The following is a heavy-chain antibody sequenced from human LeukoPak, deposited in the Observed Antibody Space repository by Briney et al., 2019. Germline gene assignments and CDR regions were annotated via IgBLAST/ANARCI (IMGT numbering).Heavy chain of an antibody. D-gene: IGHD4-17*01. J-gene: IGHJ5*02. V-gene: IGHV1-46*01. Sequence: GASVKVSCKASGYTFTSYYMHWVRQAPGQGLEWMGIINPSGGSTSYAQKFQGRVTMTRDTSTSTVYMELSSLRSEDTAVYYCAPSGYGDCGGNWFDPWGQGTLVTVSS. CDR1: GYTFTSYY. CDR3: APSGYGDCGGNWFDP. CDR2: INPSGGST.